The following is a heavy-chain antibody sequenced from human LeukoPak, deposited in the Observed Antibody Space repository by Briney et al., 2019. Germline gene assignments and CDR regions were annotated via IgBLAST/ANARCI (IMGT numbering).Heavy chain of an antibody. D-gene: IGHD3-22*01. CDR1: GFTFSDFA. Sequence: GGSLRLSCAASGFTFSDFAMHWLRQAPGKGLEYVSTISSNGISPYYANSVKGRFTISRDNSKNTLYLQMNSLRAEDTAVYYCAKEVLPAYYYDSSFNWFDPWGQGTLVTVSS. J-gene: IGHJ5*02. V-gene: IGHV3-64*04. CDR2: ISSNGISP. CDR3: AKEVLPAYYYDSSFNWFDP.